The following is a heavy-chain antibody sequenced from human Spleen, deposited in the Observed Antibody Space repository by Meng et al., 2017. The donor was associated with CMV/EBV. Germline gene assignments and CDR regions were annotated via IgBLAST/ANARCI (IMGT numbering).Heavy chain of an antibody. Sequence: ETLSLTCAASGFIFSSYWMTWVRQAPGKGLEWVANIKEDGSEKYYVDSVKGRFTISRDNAKNSVYLQMNGLRAEDTAVYYCAREMKVAGEDHWGQGTLVTVSS. J-gene: IGHJ4*02. CDR1: GFIFSSYW. CDR2: IKEDGSEK. D-gene: IGHD3-22*01. V-gene: IGHV3-7*01. CDR3: AREMKVAGEDH.